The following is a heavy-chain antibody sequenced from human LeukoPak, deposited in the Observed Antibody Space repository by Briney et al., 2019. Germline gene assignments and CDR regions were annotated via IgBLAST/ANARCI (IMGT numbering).Heavy chain of an antibody. CDR3: ARALDTAMYYFDY. CDR1: GGSISSGGYY. J-gene: IGHJ4*02. V-gene: IGHV4-30-2*01. CDR2: IYHSGST. D-gene: IGHD5-18*01. Sequence: SETLSLTCTVSGGSISSGGYYWSWIRQPPGKGLEWIGYIYHSGSTYYSPSLKSRVTISVDRSKNQFSLKLSSVTAADTAVYYCARALDTAMYYFDYWGQGTLVTVSS.